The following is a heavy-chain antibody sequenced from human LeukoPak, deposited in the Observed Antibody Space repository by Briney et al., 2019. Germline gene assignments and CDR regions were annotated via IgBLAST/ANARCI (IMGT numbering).Heavy chain of an antibody. CDR1: GYTFTSFA. CDR2: INADNGYT. V-gene: IGHV1-3*01. Sequence: ASVKVSCKASGYTFTSFAMHWVRRAPGQRLEWMGWINADNGYTKYSQKFQGRLTITRDTSASTAYMELSSLRSEDTAVYYCARDGLVVVPVAMEYRNWFDPWGQGTLVTVSS. J-gene: IGHJ5*02. CDR3: ARDGLVVVPVAMEYRNWFDP. D-gene: IGHD2-2*01.